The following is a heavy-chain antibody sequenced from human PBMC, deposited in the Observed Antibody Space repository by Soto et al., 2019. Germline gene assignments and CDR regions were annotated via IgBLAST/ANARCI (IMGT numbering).Heavy chain of an antibody. J-gene: IGHJ4*02. CDR1: GFTFSSYS. V-gene: IGHV3-48*01. D-gene: IGHD2-15*01. CDR2: ISSSSSTI. Sequence: GGSLRLSCAASGFTFSSYSMNWVRQAPGKGLEWVSYISSSSSTIYYADSVKGRFTISRDNAKNSLYLQMNSLRAEDTAVYYCASGVGCSGGSCFDYWGQGTLVTVSS. CDR3: ASGVGCSGGSCFDY.